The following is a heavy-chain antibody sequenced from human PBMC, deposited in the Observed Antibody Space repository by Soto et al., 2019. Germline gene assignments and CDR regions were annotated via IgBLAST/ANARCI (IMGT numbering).Heavy chain of an antibody. J-gene: IGHJ4*02. D-gene: IGHD2-2*01. V-gene: IGHV1-46*01. CDR3: ARVMNCSSTSCPPGYFDY. CDR1: GYTFASYY. Sequence: ASVKVSCKASGYTFASYYMHWVRQAPGQGLEWMGIINPGGGSTSYAQKFQGRVTMTRDTSTSTVYMELSSLRSEDTAVYYCARVMNCSSTSCPPGYFDYWGQGTLVTVSS. CDR2: INPGGGST.